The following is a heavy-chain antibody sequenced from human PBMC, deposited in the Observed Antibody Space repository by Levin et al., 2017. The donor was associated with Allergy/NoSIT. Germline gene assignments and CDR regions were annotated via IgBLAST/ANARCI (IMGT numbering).Heavy chain of an antibody. CDR3: SKGWLDP. J-gene: IGHJ5*02. CDR2: ITSNGPHI. Sequence: GESLKISCAASGFTFSNYGMHWVRQAPGKGLEWVALITSNGPHIYYADYVKGRFTISRDNSKHRVYLQMDSLRPEDTAVYYCSKGWLDPWGPGTQVTVSS. V-gene: IGHV3-30*18. CDR1: GFTFSNYG.